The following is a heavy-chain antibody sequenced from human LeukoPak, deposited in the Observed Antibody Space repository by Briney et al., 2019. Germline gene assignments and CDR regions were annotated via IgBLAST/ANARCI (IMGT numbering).Heavy chain of an antibody. Sequence: GGSLRLSCAASEFTFSSHSMNWVRQAPGKGLEWVSYINSASSTIYYADSVRGRFTISRDNAKNSLYLQMNSLRADDTAVYYCARFADYDRSGFDYWGQGTLVTVS. CDR2: INSASSTI. D-gene: IGHD3-22*01. V-gene: IGHV3-48*04. J-gene: IGHJ4*02. CDR3: ARFADYDRSGFDY. CDR1: EFTFSSHS.